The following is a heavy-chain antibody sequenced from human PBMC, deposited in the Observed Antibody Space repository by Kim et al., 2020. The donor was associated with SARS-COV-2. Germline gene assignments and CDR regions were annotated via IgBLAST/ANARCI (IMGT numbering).Heavy chain of an antibody. CDR3: ARGWGYDILTGYLDY. J-gene: IGHJ4*02. Sequence: SETLSLTCTVSGGSISSGSYYWSWIRQPAGKGLEWIGRIYTSGSTNYNPSLKSRVTISVDTSKNQFSLKLSSVTAADTAVYYCARGWGYDILTGYLDYWGQGTLVTVSS. D-gene: IGHD3-9*01. CDR1: GGSISSGSYY. CDR2: IYTSGST. V-gene: IGHV4-61*02.